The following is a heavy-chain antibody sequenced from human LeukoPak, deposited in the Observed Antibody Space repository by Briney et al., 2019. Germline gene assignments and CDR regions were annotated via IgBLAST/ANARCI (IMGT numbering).Heavy chain of an antibody. V-gene: IGHV4-34*01. Sequence: SETLSLTCAVYGGSFSGSYWSWIRQPPGKGLEWIGEIDHSGSTNYNPSLKSRVTLSVDTSKNQFSLKLSSVTAADTAVYYCARDDYGEGDAFDIWGQGTMVTVSS. D-gene: IGHD4-17*01. J-gene: IGHJ3*02. CDR2: IDHSGST. CDR1: GGSFSGSY. CDR3: ARDDYGEGDAFDI.